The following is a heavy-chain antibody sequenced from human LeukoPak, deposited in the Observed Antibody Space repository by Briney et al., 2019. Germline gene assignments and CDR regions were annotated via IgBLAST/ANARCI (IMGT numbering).Heavy chain of an antibody. D-gene: IGHD1-26*01. CDR1: GYTFTSYG. J-gene: IGHJ6*03. CDR3: ARAPLSGYYMDV. V-gene: IGHV1-2*02. CDR2: INPNSGGT. Sequence: ASVKVSCKASGYTFTSYGISWVRQAPGQGLEWMGWINPNSGGTKYAQKLQGRVTMTRDTSISTAYMELSRLRSDDTAVYYCARAPLSGYYMDVWGKGTTVTVSS.